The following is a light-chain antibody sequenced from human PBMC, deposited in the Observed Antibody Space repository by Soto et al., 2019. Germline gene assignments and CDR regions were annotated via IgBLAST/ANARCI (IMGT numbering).Light chain of an antibody. J-gene: IGLJ3*02. CDR3: AAWYDSLNGPV. Sequence: QSVLTQPPSASGTPGQRVTISCSGSSSNIGSNTVDWYQQLPGTAPKLLIYSNNQRPSGVPYRFSGSKSGASASLAISGLQSEDEADYYCAAWYDSLNGPVFGGGTKLTVL. V-gene: IGLV1-44*01. CDR1: SSNIGSNT. CDR2: SNN.